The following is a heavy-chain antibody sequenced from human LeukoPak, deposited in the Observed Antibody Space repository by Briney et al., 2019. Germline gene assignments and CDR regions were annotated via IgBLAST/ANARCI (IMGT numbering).Heavy chain of an antibody. Sequence: PGGSLRLSCAASGFTFSSYAMSWVRQAPGKGLEWVSAISGSGGSTYYADSVKGRFTISRDNSKNTLYLQMNSLRAEDTAVYYCAKDRTKNGWFGGDGGGYWGQGTLVTVSS. CDR2: ISGSGGST. CDR1: GFTFSSYA. V-gene: IGHV3-23*01. CDR3: AKDRTKNGWFGGDGGGY. D-gene: IGHD3-10*01. J-gene: IGHJ4*02.